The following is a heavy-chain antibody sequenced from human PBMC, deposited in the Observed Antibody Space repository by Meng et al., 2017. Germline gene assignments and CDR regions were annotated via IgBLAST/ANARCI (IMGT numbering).Heavy chain of an antibody. Sequence: GRLQGAGPELVRTSGTLSLTRAVSGGSISISNWWSWVRQPPGKGLEWIGEIYHSGSTNYNPSLKSRVTISVDKSKNQFSLKLSSVTAADTAVYYCARVVAATTLFLDYWGQGTLVTVSS. D-gene: IGHD2-15*01. CDR3: ARVVAATTLFLDY. J-gene: IGHJ4*02. CDR1: GGSISISNW. CDR2: IYHSGST. V-gene: IGHV4-4*02.